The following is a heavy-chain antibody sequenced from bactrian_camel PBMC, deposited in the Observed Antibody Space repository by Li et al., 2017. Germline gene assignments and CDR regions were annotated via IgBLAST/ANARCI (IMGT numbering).Heavy chain of an antibody. CDR2: IDIDSQATT. J-gene: IGHJ4*01. Sequence: VQLVESGGGSVQPGGSLILTCIASGNIHRAYFMSWWRQAPGKEREAVASIDIDSQATTSYADSVKGRFTISRGNKNTLYLQMNNLKPDDTATYYCAVDPSDLPPWAPPRSLAQLGVSYWGEGTQVTVS. CDR3: AVDPSDLPPWAPPRSLAQLGVSY. D-gene: IGHD3*01. V-gene: IGHV3S42*01. CDR1: GNIHRAYF.